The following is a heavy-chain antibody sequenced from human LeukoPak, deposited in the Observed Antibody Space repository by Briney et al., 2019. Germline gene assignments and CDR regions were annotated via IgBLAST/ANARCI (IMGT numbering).Heavy chain of an antibody. V-gene: IGHV4-38-2*02. Sequence: SETLSLTCTVSGYSISSDYYWGWIRQPPGKGLEWIGTIYHSGSTYYNPSLKSRVTISVDTSKNQFSLKLSSVTAADTAVYYCARGRYYFDYWGQGTLVTVSS. CDR3: ARGRYYFDY. J-gene: IGHJ4*02. CDR2: IYHSGST. CDR1: GYSISSDYY.